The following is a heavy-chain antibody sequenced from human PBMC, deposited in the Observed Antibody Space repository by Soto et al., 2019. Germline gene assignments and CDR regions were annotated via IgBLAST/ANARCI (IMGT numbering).Heavy chain of an antibody. Sequence: QLQLQESGPGLVKPSETLSLTCTVSGGSISSSSYYWGWIRQPPGKGLEWIGSIYYSGSTYYNPSLKSRVTISVDTSKNQFSLKLSSVTAADTAVYYCARHEKEMATIGSPRDAFDIWGQGTMVTVSS. V-gene: IGHV4-39*01. CDR3: ARHEKEMATIGSPRDAFDI. J-gene: IGHJ3*02. D-gene: IGHD5-12*01. CDR2: IYYSGST. CDR1: GGSISSSSYY.